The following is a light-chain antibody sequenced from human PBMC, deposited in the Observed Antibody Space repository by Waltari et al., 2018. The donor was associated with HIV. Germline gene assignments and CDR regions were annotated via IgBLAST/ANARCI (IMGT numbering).Light chain of an antibody. V-gene: IGLV5-45*02. J-gene: IGLJ3*02. CDR3: MTWHNSAWV. Sequence: QAVLTKPSSLPASPGASASLTCTLRSDIHVGSYTIYRAHQKPGSPPQYLRSFYSDSDKRQGSGVPSRLSGSTDASANAGILPISGLQSEDEADYYCMTWHNSAWVFGGGTKLTFL. CDR1: SDIHVGSYT. CDR2: FYSDSDK.